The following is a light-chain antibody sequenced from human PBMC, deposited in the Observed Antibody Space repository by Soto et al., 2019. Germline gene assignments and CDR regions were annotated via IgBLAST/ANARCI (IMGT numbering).Light chain of an antibody. J-gene: IGLJ2*01. Sequence: QSALTQPPSASESPGQSVTISCTGTSSDVGGYNYVSWYQQHPGKAPKLMIYEVSGRPSGVPARFSGSKSGNTASLTVSGLQAEDEADYYCSSYAGTIKVVVFGGGTKLTVL. CDR1: SSDVGGYNY. CDR3: SSYAGTIKVVV. V-gene: IGLV2-8*01. CDR2: EVS.